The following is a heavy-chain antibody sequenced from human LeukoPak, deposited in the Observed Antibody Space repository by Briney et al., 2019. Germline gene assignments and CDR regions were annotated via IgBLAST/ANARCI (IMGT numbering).Heavy chain of an antibody. V-gene: IGHV4-30-2*01. CDR1: GGSFSSGGYF. CDR3: ARAEVGPGIAAAGTGEYYFDY. CDR2: IYHSGST. D-gene: IGHD6-13*01. Sequence: SETLSLTCTVSGGSFSSGGYFWSWIRQPPGKGLEWIGYIYHSGSTYYNPSLKSRVTISVDRSKNQFSLKLSSVTAADTAVYYCARAEVGPGIAAAGTGEYYFDYWGQGTLVTVSS. J-gene: IGHJ4*02.